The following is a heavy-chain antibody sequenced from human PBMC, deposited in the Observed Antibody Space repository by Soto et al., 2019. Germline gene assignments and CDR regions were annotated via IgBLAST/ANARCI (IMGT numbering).Heavy chain of an antibody. CDR1: GFTLSSYA. Sequence: PECSLRLSFSAGGFTLSSYAVSWVRQAPGKGLEWVSAISGSGGTTYYADSVKGRFTISRDNSKNMLYLQMNSLRAEDTAVYYCAKDVSLFVGYDSSYSHWGQGT. CDR3: AKDVSLFVGYDSSYSH. V-gene: IGHV3-23*01. CDR2: ISGSGGTT. J-gene: IGHJ4*02. D-gene: IGHD3-22*01.